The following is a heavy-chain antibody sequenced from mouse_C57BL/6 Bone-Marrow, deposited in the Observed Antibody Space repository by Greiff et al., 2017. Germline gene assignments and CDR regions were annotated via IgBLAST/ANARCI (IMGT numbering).Heavy chain of an antibody. D-gene: IGHD1-1*01. J-gene: IGHJ4*01. CDR3: ARSRVVGHYYAMDY. CDR1: GYTFTSYG. CDR2: IYPRSGNT. Sequence: VQLQQSGAELARPGASVKLSCKASGYTFTSYGISWVKQRTGQGLEWIGEIYPRSGNTYYSEKFKGKATLTADKSSSTAYMELRSLTSEDSAVYFCARSRVVGHYYAMDYWGQGTSVTVSS. V-gene: IGHV1-81*01.